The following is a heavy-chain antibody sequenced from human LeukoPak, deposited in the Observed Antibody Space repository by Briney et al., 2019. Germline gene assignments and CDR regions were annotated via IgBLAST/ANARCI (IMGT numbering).Heavy chain of an antibody. V-gene: IGHV3-74*01. J-gene: IGHJ4*02. CDR1: GFTFSSYW. Sequence: GGSLRLSCAASGFTFSSYWMHWVRQGPGKGLVWVARINSDGSSTSYADSVKGRFTISRDNSKNTLYLQMNSLRAEDTAVYYCAKAVVRLVHYLFDYWGQGTLVTVSS. CDR2: INSDGSST. CDR3: AKAVVRLVHYLFDY. D-gene: IGHD3-10*01.